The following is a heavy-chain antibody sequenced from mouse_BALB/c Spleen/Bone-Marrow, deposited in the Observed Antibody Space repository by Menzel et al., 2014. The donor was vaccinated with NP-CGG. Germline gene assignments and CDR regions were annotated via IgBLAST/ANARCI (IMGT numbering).Heavy chain of an antibody. CDR2: IHPYDSET. CDR3: GRVKEDGDGGLAY. V-gene: IGHV1-61*01. J-gene: IGHJ3*01. D-gene: IGHD1-2*01. CDR1: GYTFTSSL. Sequence: QVQLQQPGAELVRPGASVKLSCKASGYTFTSSLMHWIKQRPGPGLSWIGTIHPYDSETHYNQKFKDKATLTVDKSSSTAYMKRGRLTSEDAAVYDCGRVKEDGDGGLAYWGQGTRVTVAA.